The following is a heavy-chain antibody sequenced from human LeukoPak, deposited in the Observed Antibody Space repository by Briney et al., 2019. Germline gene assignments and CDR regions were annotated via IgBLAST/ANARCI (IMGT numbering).Heavy chain of an antibody. Sequence: SVKVSCKASGGTFSSYTISWVRQAPGQGLEWMGRIIPILGIANYAQKFQGRVTTTADKSTSTAYMELSSLRSEDTAVYYCASTQFYCSSTSCGDWFDPWGQGTLVTVSS. D-gene: IGHD2-2*01. CDR3: ASTQFYCSSTSCGDWFDP. V-gene: IGHV1-69*02. J-gene: IGHJ5*02. CDR2: IIPILGIA. CDR1: GGTFSSYT.